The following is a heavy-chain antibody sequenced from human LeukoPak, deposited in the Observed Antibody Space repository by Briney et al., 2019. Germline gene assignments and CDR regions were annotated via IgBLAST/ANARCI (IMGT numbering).Heavy chain of an antibody. V-gene: IGHV4-61*01. Sequence: PSETLSLTRTVSGGSVSSGSYYWSWIRQPPGKGLEWVGYIYYSGRTNYSPSLKSRVTISVDTSKNQFSLKLSSVTAADTAVYYCATLVDATTPLSYYFIGVWGKGTTVTVSS. J-gene: IGHJ6*03. CDR2: IYYSGRT. CDR1: GGSVSSGSYY. D-gene: IGHD4-11*01. CDR3: ATLVDATTPLSYYFIGV.